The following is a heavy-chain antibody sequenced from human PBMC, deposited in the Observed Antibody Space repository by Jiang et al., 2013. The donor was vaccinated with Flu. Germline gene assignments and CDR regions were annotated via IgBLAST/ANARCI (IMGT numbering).Heavy chain of an antibody. CDR2: ISAYNGNT. D-gene: IGHD4-11*01. V-gene: IGHV1-18*01. CDR3: ARDVRFGMTTVYYGMDV. J-gene: IGHJ6*02. Sequence: EWMGWISAYNGNTNYAQKLQGRVTMTTDTSTSTAYMELRSLRSDDTAVYYCARDVRFGMTTVYYGMDVWGQGTTVTVSS.